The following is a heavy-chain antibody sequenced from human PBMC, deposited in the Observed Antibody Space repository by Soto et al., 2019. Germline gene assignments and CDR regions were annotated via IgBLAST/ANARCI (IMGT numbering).Heavy chain of an antibody. V-gene: IGHV1-18*01. J-gene: IGHJ4*02. CDR2: ISGYNGNT. Sequence: TFTSYGINWVRQAPVQGLEWMGWISGYNGNTMYAQKVQGRVTMTTDTSTSTVYMELRSLRSDDTALYYCARDGIAARPTPDYWGQGTLVTVSS. D-gene: IGHD6-6*01. CDR3: ARDGIAARPTPDY. CDR1: TFTSYG.